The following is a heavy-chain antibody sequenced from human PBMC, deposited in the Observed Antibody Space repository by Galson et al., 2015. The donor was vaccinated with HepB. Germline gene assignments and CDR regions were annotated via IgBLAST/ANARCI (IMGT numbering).Heavy chain of an antibody. Sequence: SLRLSCAASGLIVSNNYKTWVRQAPGKGLEWVSLIYGGGDTTYADSVRGRFTISRDISKSTLYVQMTSLTTEDTAVYYCASSSDPTRNWHFDLWGRGTLVIVSS. V-gene: IGHV3-66*02. CDR1: GLIVSNNY. CDR2: IYGGGDT. CDR3: ASSSDPTRNWHFDL. D-gene: IGHD6-19*01. J-gene: IGHJ2*01.